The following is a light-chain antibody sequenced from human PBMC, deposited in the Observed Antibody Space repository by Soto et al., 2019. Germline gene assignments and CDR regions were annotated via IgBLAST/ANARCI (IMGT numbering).Light chain of an antibody. V-gene: IGLV4-69*01. CDR2: LNSDGSH. J-gene: IGLJ2*01. CDR3: QTWGTGPYVV. CDR1: SGHSSYA. Sequence: QLVLTQSPSASASQGASVKLTCTLSSGHSSYAIAWHQQQPEKGPRYLLKLNSDGSHSKGDGIPDRFSGSSSGAERYLTISSLQSEDEADYYCQTWGTGPYVVFGGGTKLTVL.